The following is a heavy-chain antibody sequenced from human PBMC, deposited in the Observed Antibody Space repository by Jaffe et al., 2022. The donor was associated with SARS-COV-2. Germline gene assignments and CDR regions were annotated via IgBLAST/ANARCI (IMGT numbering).Heavy chain of an antibody. CDR3: ARGGGFADNWNDGGAFDI. CDR1: GYTFTSYA. CDR2: INAGNGNT. D-gene: IGHD1-1*01. J-gene: IGHJ3*02. Sequence: QVQLVQSGAEVKKPGASVKVSCKASGYTFTSYAMHWVRQAPGQRLEWMGWINAGNGNTKYSQKFQGRVTITRDTSASTAYMELSSLRSEDTAVYYCARGGGFADNWNDGGAFDIWGQGTMVTVSS. V-gene: IGHV1-3*01.